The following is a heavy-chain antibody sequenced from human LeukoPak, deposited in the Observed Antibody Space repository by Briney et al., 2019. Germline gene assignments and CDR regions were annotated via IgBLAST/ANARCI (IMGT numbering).Heavy chain of an antibody. CDR1: GGSISSSNW. Sequence: RASETLSLTCAVSGGSISSSNWWSWVRHPPGEGLEWVGEFNHRGSTNYNPSLKSRVIISVDTYTNHFSLKLRSVTAADSAVYYCARELKGRGYSYGGHYYYYMDVWGKGTTVTVSS. D-gene: IGHD5-18*01. V-gene: IGHV4-4*02. CDR2: FNHRGST. J-gene: IGHJ6*03. CDR3: ARELKGRGYSYGGHYYYYMDV.